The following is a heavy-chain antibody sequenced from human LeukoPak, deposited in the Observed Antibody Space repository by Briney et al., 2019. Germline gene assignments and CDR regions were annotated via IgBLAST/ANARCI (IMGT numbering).Heavy chain of an antibody. Sequence: GGSLRLSCAASGFMIRSYWMSWVRQAPRKGLEWVANIKQDGSEKYYVDSVKGRFTISRDNATNSLCLQMNSLRAEDTAVYYCARVAIVSGTKQLDHWGQGTLVTVSS. CDR1: GFMIRSYW. D-gene: IGHD1-7*01. V-gene: IGHV3-7*04. J-gene: IGHJ4*02. CDR3: ARVAIVSGTKQLDH. CDR2: IKQDGSEK.